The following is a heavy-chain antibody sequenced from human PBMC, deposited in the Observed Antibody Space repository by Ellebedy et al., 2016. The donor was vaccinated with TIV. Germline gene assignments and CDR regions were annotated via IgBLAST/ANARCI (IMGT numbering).Heavy chain of an antibody. D-gene: IGHD3-10*01. CDR2: ISGSGGST. J-gene: IGHJ3*02. V-gene: IGHV3-23*01. CDR1: GFTFSDYY. Sequence: GGSLRLXXAASGFTFSDYYMSWIRQAPGKGLEWVSAISGSGGSTYYADSVKGRFTIARDNSKNTLYLQMNSLRAEDTAVYYCARDQGDDRRAFDIWGQGTMVTVSS. CDR3: ARDQGDDRRAFDI.